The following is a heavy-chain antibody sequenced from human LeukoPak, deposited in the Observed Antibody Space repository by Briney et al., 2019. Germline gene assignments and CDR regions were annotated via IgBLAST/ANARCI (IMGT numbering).Heavy chain of an antibody. CDR2: ISGSGGST. J-gene: IGHJ4*02. CDR1: GFTFSSYA. CDR3: AKGGVAGYSSGWLRPTTYFDY. D-gene: IGHD6-19*01. Sequence: GGSLRLSCAASGFTFSSYAMSWVRQAPGKGLEWVSAISGSGGSTYYADSVKGRFTISRDNSKNTLYLQMNSLRAEDTAVYYCAKGGVAGYSSGWLRPTTYFDYWGQGTLVTVSS. V-gene: IGHV3-23*01.